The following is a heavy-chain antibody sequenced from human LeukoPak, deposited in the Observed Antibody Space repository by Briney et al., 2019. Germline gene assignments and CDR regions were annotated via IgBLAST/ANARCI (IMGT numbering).Heavy chain of an antibody. Sequence: PSETLSLTCTVSGGSISSGGYYWSWIHQHPGKGLEWIGYIYYSGSTYYNPSLKSRVTISVDTSKNQFSLKLSSVTAADTAVYYCARHRGYYYDSSGYDYWGQGTLVTVSS. CDR3: ARHRGYYYDSSGYDY. CDR1: GGSISSGGYY. D-gene: IGHD3-22*01. J-gene: IGHJ4*02. V-gene: IGHV4-61*08. CDR2: IYYSGST.